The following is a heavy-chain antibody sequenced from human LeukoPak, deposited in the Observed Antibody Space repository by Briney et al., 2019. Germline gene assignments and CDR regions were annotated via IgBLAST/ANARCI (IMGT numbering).Heavy chain of an antibody. CDR3: ASQYWVPAAFYYAFDV. CDR2: IIPVFGTT. D-gene: IGHD2-2*01. CDR1: GDTFSNYA. J-gene: IGHJ6*04. V-gene: IGHV1-69*06. Sequence: GASVKVSCKASGDTFSNYAISWVRQAAGQGLEWMGAIIPVFGTTNYAQKFQGRVTITADTYTTTSYMELSSLTSEDTAIYYCASQYWVPAAFYYAFDVWGKGTTVTVSS.